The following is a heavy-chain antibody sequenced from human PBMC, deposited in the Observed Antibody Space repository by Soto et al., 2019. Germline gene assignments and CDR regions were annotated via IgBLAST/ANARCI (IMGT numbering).Heavy chain of an antibody. J-gene: IGHJ4*02. CDR2: IWYDGSNK. D-gene: IGHD1-26*01. Sequence: QVQLVESGGGVVQPGRSLRLSCAASGFTFSSYGMHWVRQAPGKGLEWVAVIWYDGSNKYYADSVKGRFTISRDNSKNTLYLQMNSLRAEDTAVYYCARDLGEGATNPVPFDYWGQGTLVTVSS. CDR3: ARDLGEGATNPVPFDY. V-gene: IGHV3-33*01. CDR1: GFTFSSYG.